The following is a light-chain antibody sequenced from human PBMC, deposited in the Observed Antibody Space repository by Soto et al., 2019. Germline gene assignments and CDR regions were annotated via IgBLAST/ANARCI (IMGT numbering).Light chain of an antibody. CDR1: QSISSW. CDR3: QQYNSYWT. CDR2: DAS. Sequence: DIQMTQSPSTLSASVGDRVTITCRASQSISSWLAWYQQKPVKAPKLLIYDASSLESGVPSRFSGSGSGTEFTLTISSLQPDDFETYYCQQYNSYWTFGQGTKVEIK. J-gene: IGKJ1*01. V-gene: IGKV1-5*01.